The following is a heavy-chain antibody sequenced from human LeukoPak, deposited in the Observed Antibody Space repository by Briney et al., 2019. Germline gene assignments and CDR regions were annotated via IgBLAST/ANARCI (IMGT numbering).Heavy chain of an antibody. CDR2: IYYSGDT. CDR3: ARHQFRGRSSLVDF. V-gene: IGHV4-39*01. D-gene: IGHD1-26*01. J-gene: IGHJ4*02. CDR1: DGSVSDINYF. Sequence: SETLSLTCTVSDGSVSDINYFWGWIRQPPGKGLEWIGSIYYSGDTYYNPSLKSRVTISVDTSKNQFSLKLYSVPAADTAVYYCARHQFRGRSSLVDFWGQGTLVTVSS.